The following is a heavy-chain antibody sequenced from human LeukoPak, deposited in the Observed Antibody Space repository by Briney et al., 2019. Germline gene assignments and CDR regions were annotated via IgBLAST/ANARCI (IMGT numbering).Heavy chain of an antibody. CDR3: ARERDYFDY. J-gene: IGHJ4*02. Sequence: ASVKVSCKASGYIFTSYGISWVRQAPGQGLEWMGWISAYNGDRNYAQKLRGRVTMTIDTSARIAYMELRSLGSDDTAMYYCARERDYFDYWGQGTLVTVSS. CDR1: GYIFTSYG. CDR2: ISAYNGDR. V-gene: IGHV1-18*01.